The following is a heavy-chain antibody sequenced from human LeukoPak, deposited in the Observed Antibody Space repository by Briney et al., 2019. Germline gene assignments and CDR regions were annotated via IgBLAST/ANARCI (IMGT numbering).Heavy chain of an antibody. CDR2: ISGSGGST. Sequence: GGSLRLSCAASGFTFSSYGMSWVRQAPGKGLEWVSAISGSGGSTYYADSVKGRFTISRDNSKNTLYLQMNSLRAEDTAVYYCARRDSSGYYAPDYWGQGTLATVSS. CDR3: ARRDSSGYYAPDY. J-gene: IGHJ4*02. CDR1: GFTFSSYG. V-gene: IGHV3-23*01. D-gene: IGHD3-22*01.